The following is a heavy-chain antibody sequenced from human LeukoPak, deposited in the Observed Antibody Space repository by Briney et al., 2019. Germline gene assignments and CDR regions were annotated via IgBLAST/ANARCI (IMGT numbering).Heavy chain of an antibody. CDR2: INTNTGNP. CDR3: ARVQAGQQLGYWYFDL. CDR1: GYTFTSYA. D-gene: IGHD6-13*01. Sequence: ASVKVSCKASGYTFTSYAMNWVRQAPGQGLEWMGWINTNTGNPTYAQGFTGRFVFSLDTSVSTAYLQISSLKAEDTAVYYCARVQAGQQLGYWYFDLWGRGTLVTVSS. V-gene: IGHV7-4-1*02. J-gene: IGHJ2*01.